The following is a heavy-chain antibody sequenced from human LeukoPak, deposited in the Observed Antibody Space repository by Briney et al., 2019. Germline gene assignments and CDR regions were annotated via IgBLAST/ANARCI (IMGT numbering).Heavy chain of an antibody. CDR2: IYTSGST. V-gene: IGHV4-4*07. D-gene: IGHD3-22*01. CDR1: GGSISSYY. CDR3: ARDYYDSSGYYYYNY. J-gene: IGHJ4*02. Sequence: TSETLSLXCTVSGGSISSYYWSWIRQPAGKGLEWIGRIYTSGSTNYNPSLKSRVTMSVDTSKNQFSLKLSSVTAADTAVYYCARDYYDSSGYYYYNYWGQGTLVTVSS.